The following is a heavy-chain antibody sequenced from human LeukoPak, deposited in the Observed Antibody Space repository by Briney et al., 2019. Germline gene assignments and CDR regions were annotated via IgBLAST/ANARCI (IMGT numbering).Heavy chain of an antibody. CDR1: GYTFTSYY. V-gene: IGHV1-2*02. J-gene: IGHJ4*02. Sequence: ASVKVSCKASGYTFTSYYMHWVRQAPGQGLEWMGWINPNSGGTNYAQKFQGRVTMTRDTSINTAYMELSRLRSDDTAVYYCTRAASGIYSFDYWGEGALVTVSS. CDR2: INPNSGGT. CDR3: TRAASGIYSFDY. D-gene: IGHD6-13*01.